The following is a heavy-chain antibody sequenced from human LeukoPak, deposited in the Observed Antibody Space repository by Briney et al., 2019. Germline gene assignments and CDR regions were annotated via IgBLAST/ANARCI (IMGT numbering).Heavy chain of an antibody. Sequence: PGGPLRLSCAASGFSVSSNFMSWVRQAPGKGLEWVSVIFSGGSTYYADSVKGRFTISRDNSKNTLYLQMNSLRAEDTAVYFCARGRRWDLLVSLIDASDIWGQGTMVTVSS. CDR2: IFSGGST. V-gene: IGHV3-53*01. D-gene: IGHD1-26*01. CDR3: ARGRRWDLLVSLIDASDI. J-gene: IGHJ3*02. CDR1: GFSVSSNF.